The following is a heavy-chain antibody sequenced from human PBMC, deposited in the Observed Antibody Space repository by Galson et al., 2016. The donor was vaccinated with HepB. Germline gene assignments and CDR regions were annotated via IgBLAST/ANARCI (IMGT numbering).Heavy chain of an antibody. CDR3: ARSPVWFGQLWGYFDL. J-gene: IGHJ4*02. D-gene: IGHD3-10*01. V-gene: IGHV5-51*01. CDR2: IYPADVDV. Sequence: QSGAEVKKPGESLKISCQVSGYNKFVTDWIGWVRQMPGRGLELMRIIYPADVDVKYGPSFQGQVTISADRSINTAYLEWTSLKASYTAMYYSARSPVWFGQLWGYFDLWGQGTLVTVSS. CDR1: GYNKFVTDW.